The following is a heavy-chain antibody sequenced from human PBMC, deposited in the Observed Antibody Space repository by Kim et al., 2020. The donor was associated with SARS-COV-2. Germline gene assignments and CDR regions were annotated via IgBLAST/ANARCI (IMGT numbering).Heavy chain of an antibody. J-gene: IGHJ4*02. D-gene: IGHD6-19*01. Sequence: SVKSRITINPGTTKNQVSLQLNSVTPEDTAVYYCARDSYGREAVAGSFDYWGQGTLVTVSS. CDR3: ARDSYGREAVAGSFDY. V-gene: IGHV6-1*01.